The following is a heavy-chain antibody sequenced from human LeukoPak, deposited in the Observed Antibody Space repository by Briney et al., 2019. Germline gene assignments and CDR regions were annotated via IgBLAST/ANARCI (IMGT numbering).Heavy chain of an antibody. CDR3: SGTYSGWPHSFDN. V-gene: IGHV1-46*01. J-gene: IGHJ4*02. CDR1: VYTFPSYD. D-gene: IGHD6-19*01. Sequence: ASVKVSFKATVYTFPSYDMHWVRQPPSQGLEWMGIINPSCGRTSNAQKFHGRVIMTSDRSTSTVSIALSSPTYEDAACFLFSGTYSGWPHSFDNWGQGTLVTVSS. CDR2: INPSCGRT.